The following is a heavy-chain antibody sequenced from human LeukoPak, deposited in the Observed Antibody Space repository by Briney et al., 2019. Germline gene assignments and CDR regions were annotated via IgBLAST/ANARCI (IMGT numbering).Heavy chain of an antibody. D-gene: IGHD4-17*01. CDR2: ISNSGGST. V-gene: IGHV3-23*01. CDR3: ARGTTLPADY. J-gene: IGHJ4*02. Sequence: GGSLRLSCAASGFTFSSYAMTWVRQAPGKGLEWVSTISNSGGSTNYADSVKGRFTISRDNSKNTLFLQMNSLRDEDTAVYYCARGTTLPADYWGQGTLVTVSS. CDR1: GFTFSSYA.